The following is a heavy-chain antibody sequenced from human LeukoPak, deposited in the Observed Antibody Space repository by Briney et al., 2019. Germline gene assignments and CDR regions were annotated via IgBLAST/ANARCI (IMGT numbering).Heavy chain of an antibody. D-gene: IGHD3-22*01. J-gene: IGHJ5*02. Sequence: ASVKVSCKASGYTSTSYDINWVRQATGQGLEWMGWMNPNSGNTGYAQKFQGRVTITRNTSISTAYMELSSLRSEDTAVYYCARDSAYYYDSSGYFNWFDPWGQGTLVTVSS. CDR3: ARDSAYYYDSSGYFNWFDP. V-gene: IGHV1-8*03. CDR1: GYTSTSYD. CDR2: MNPNSGNT.